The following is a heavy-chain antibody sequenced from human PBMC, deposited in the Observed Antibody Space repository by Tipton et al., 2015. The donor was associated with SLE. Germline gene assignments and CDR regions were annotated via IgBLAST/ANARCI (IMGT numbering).Heavy chain of an antibody. D-gene: IGHD6-19*01. Sequence: GLVKLSQTFSLTCAISGDSVSSNSGTWNWIRQSPSRGLEWLGRTYYRSKWYNDYAVSVRSRITNNPDTSKNQFSLQLNSVTPEDTAVYYCARSQVVAGTGGCDYWGQGTLVTVSS. CDR1: GDSVSSNSGT. CDR3: ARSQVVAGTGGCDY. J-gene: IGHJ4*02. CDR2: TYYRSKWYN. V-gene: IGHV6-1*01.